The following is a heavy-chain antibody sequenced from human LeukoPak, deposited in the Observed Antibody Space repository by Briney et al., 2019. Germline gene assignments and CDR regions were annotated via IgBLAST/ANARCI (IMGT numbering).Heavy chain of an antibody. CDR1: GLTFSGTY. V-gene: IGHV3-11*05. CDR2: ISSSGTYA. J-gene: IGHJ4*02. Sequence: PGGSLRLSCAASGLTFSGTYMSWIRQAPGKGLEWVSYISSSGTYAVYADSVKGRFTISKDNAKNALYLQMNSLRGEDTAVYYCVRAIGRGPGGHFDYWGQGTLVTVSS. D-gene: IGHD3-10*01. CDR3: VRAIGRGPGGHFDY.